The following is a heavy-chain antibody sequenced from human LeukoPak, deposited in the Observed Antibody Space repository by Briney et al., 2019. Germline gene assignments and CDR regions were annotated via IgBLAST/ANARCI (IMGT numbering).Heavy chain of an antibody. D-gene: IGHD2-15*01. CDR1: GFTFSSYW. Sequence: TGGSLRLSCAASGFTFSSYWMHWVRQAPGKGLVWVSRINSDGSSTSYADSVKGRFTISRDNAKNTLYLQMNSLRAEDTAVYYCVVVVAYGYYFDYWGQGTLVTVSS. J-gene: IGHJ4*02. V-gene: IGHV3-74*01. CDR2: INSDGSST. CDR3: VVVVAYGYYFDY.